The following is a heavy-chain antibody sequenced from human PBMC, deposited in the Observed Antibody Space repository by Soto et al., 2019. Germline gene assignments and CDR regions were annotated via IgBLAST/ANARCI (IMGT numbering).Heavy chain of an antibody. CDR3: AKLGAYTVTTHYYYGMDV. CDR1: GFTFSSYS. J-gene: IGHJ6*02. V-gene: IGHV3-23*01. D-gene: IGHD4-17*01. Sequence: GGSLRLSCAASGFTFSSYSMSWVRQAPGKGLEWVSAISGSGGSTYYADSVKGRFTISRDNTKNTLYLQMNSLRAEDTAVYYCAKLGAYTVTTHYYYGMDVWGQGTTVTVSS. CDR2: ISGSGGST.